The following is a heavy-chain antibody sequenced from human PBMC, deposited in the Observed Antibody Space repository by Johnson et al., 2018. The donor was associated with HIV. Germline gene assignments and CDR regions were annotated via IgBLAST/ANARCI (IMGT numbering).Heavy chain of an antibody. D-gene: IGHD4-17*01. CDR2: ISGSGGTT. CDR3: VKSPGFDGERDAFDI. Sequence: VQLVESGGGLIQPGGSLRLSCAASGFTFSSYAMSWVRQAPGKGLEWVSTISGSGGTTYYADSVKGRFTISRDNSKNTLYLQMHSLRAEDTATYYCVKSPGFDGERDAFDIWGQGTMVTVSS. CDR1: GFTFSSYA. J-gene: IGHJ3*02. V-gene: IGHV3-23*04.